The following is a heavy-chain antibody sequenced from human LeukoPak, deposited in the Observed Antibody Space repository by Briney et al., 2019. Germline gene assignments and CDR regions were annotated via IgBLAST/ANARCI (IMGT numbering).Heavy chain of an antibody. J-gene: IGHJ6*04. CDR2: INHSGST. V-gene: IGHV4-34*01. CDR3: AAVLRYFDSPTGMDV. Sequence: SETLSLTCAVYGGSFSGYYWSWIRQPPGKGLEWIGEINHSGSTNYNPSLKSRVTISVDTPKNQFSLRLSSVTAADTAVYYCAAVLRYFDSPTGMDVWGKGTTVTISS. CDR1: GGSFSGYY. D-gene: IGHD3-9*01.